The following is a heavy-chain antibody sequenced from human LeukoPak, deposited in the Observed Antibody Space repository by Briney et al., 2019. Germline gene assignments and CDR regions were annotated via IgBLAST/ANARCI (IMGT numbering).Heavy chain of an antibody. Sequence: ASVKVSCKTSGYTFNAYYIHWVRQAPGQGLEWMGWINPNIGGTNYAQKFQGRVTMTRDTSISTAYMELSRLRSDDTAVYYCAREGVDWNHSVYYFDYWGQGTLVTVSS. CDR1: GYTFNAYY. CDR2: INPNIGGT. V-gene: IGHV1-2*02. CDR3: AREGVDWNHSVYYFDY. D-gene: IGHD1-1*01. J-gene: IGHJ4*02.